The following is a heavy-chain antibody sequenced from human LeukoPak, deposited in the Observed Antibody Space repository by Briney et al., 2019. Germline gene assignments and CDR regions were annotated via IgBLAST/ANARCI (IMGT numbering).Heavy chain of an antibody. D-gene: IGHD4-11*01. Sequence: GASVKVSCKASGGTFISNAITWVRQAPGQGLEWMGRIIPIFGITDYAQKFQGRVTITAGKSTNTAYMEFSSLRSEDTAVYYCASGRMTTETTYCFDPWGQGTLITVSS. J-gene: IGHJ5*02. CDR1: GGTFISNA. CDR3: ASGRMTTETTYCFDP. V-gene: IGHV1-69*04. CDR2: IIPIFGIT.